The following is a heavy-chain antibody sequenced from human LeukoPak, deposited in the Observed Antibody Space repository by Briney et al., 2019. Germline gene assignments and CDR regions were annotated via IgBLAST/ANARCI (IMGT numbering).Heavy chain of an antibody. V-gene: IGHV1-69*05. CDR1: GGTFSSYA. D-gene: IGHD1-14*01. Sequence: SVKVSCKASGGTFSSYAISWVRQAPGQGLEWMGRIIPIFGTANYAQKFQGRVTITTDESTSTAYMELSSLRSEDTAVYYCARDLTPTGCLLGWGQGTLVTVSS. J-gene: IGHJ4*02. CDR2: IIPIFGTA. CDR3: ARDLTPTGCLLG.